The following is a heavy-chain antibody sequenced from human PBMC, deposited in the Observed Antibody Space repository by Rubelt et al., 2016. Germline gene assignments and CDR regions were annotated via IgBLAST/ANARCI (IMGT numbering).Heavy chain of an antibody. D-gene: IGHD2/OR15-2a*01. J-gene: IGHJ4*02. CDR2: IYYSGST. CDR1: GGSISRGGYY. CDR3: ARDSGSRIFDY. Sequence: QVQLQESGPGLVKPSQTLSLTCTVSGGSISRGGYYWSWIRQHPGKGLEWIGYIYYSGSTYYNPSLKRRVTISVDTSKNQFYLKLSSVTAADTAVYYCARDSGSRIFDYWGQGTLVTVSS. V-gene: IGHV4-31*03.